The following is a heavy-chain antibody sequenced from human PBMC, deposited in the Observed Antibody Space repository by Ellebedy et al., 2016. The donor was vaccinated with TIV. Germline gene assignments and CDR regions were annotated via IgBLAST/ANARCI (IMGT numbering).Heavy chain of an antibody. Sequence: GGSLRLXXAASGFTFSQYAMHWVRQAPGKGLEWVAVMSYNGRSKYYAHSVQGRFAISRDNSGNSLFLQMNSLRGEDTAVYYCARLMEVATVVFYCGMDVWGQGTTVTVSS. CDR3: ARLMEVATVVFYCGMDV. J-gene: IGHJ6*02. CDR2: MSYNGRSK. V-gene: IGHV3-30*09. D-gene: IGHD2-8*01. CDR1: GFTFSQYA.